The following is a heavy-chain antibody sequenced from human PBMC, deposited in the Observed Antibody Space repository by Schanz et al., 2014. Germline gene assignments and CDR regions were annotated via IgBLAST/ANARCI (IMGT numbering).Heavy chain of an antibody. J-gene: IGHJ3*02. CDR1: GFTFSSYG. D-gene: IGHD4-17*01. CDR3: ENDMHKDYGSKPPAFDI. CDR2: IWYDGNNK. Sequence: QVQLVESGGGVVQPGRSLRLSCAASGFTFSSYGMHWVRQAPGKGLEWVAVIWYDGNNKFYADSVKGRFIISRDNSKNLQMQRMSDQKTDFSSGENDMHKDYGSKPPAFDIWGQGTMVTVSS. V-gene: IGHV3-33*06.